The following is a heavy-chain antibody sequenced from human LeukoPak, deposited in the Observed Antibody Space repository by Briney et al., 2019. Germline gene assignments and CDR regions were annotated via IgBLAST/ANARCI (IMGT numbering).Heavy chain of an antibody. CDR3: ARAYPSSSTD. V-gene: IGHV4-59*12. Sequence: PSETLSLTCTVSGGSISSYYWSWIRQPPGKGLEWIGFISYTGSTHYNPSLKSRVSISQDTSQNQFSLKLSSVTAADTAIYYCARAYPSSSTDWGQGMLVTVSS. CDR1: GGSISSYY. D-gene: IGHD2-2*01. J-gene: IGHJ4*02. CDR2: ISYTGST.